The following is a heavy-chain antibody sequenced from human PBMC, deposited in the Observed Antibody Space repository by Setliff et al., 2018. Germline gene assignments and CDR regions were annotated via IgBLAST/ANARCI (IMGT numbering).Heavy chain of an antibody. CDR3: ARDRTYYASGTYTRWFDY. Sequence: SETLSLTCAVSGDSISSYFWTWIRQPAGKGLEWIGFVFYSGDTRYNPSLKSRVTMSVDTSMNQFSLNLNSVTAADTAVYYCARDRTYYASGTYTRWFDYWGQGSLVTVSS. CDR1: GDSISSYF. V-gene: IGHV4-59*01. D-gene: IGHD3-10*01. CDR2: VFYSGDT. J-gene: IGHJ4*02.